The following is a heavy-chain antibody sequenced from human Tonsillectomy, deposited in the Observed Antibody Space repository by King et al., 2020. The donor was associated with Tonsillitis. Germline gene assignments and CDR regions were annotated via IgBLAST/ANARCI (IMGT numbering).Heavy chain of an antibody. CDR2: IAYDGSNK. J-gene: IGHJ4*02. V-gene: IGHV3-30-3*01. Sequence: VQLVESGGGVVQPGRSLRLSCAASGFTFSSYAMHWVRQAPGKGLEWVAVIAYDGSNKYYADSVKGRFTISRDNSKNTLYLQMNSLRGEDTAVYYCARGAVYYYTAICLDYWGQGTLVTVSS. CDR3: ARGAVYYYTAICLDY. CDR1: GFTFSSYA. D-gene: IGHD3-22*01.